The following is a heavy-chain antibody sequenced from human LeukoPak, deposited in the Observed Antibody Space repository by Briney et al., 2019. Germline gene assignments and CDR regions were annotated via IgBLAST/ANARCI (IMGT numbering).Heavy chain of an antibody. D-gene: IGHD6-19*01. CDR3: AKDLGSGWYWFDY. J-gene: IGHJ4*02. CDR2: ISGSGGST. Sequence: GGSLRLSCAASGFTFSSYGMHWVRQAPGKGLEWVSAISGSGGSTYYADSVKGRFTISRDNSKNTLYLQMNSLRAEDTAVYYCAKDLGSGWYWFDYWGQGTLVTVSS. V-gene: IGHV3-23*01. CDR1: GFTFSSYG.